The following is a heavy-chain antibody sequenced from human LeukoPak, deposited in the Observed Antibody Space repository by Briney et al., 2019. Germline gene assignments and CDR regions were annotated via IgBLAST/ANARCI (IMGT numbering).Heavy chain of an antibody. D-gene: IGHD3-3*01. CDR1: GGSIRSSYYY. CDR3: ARGPGYNKYYDFWSGYLGPFMDV. V-gene: IGHV4-39*07. CDR2: INHSGST. Sequence: SETLSLTCTVSGGSIRSSYYYWGRIRQPPGKGLEWIGEINHSGSTNYNPSLKSRVTISVDTSKNQFSLKLSSVTAADTAVYYCARGPGYNKYYDFWSGYLGPFMDVWGQGTTVTVSS. J-gene: IGHJ6*02.